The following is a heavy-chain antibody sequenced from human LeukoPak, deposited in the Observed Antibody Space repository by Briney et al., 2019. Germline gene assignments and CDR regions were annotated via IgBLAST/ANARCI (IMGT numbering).Heavy chain of an antibody. D-gene: IGHD3-22*01. CDR1: GYTFTSYY. CDR3: ARGPPPGYYYDSSGYNGAFDI. J-gene: IGHJ3*02. CDR2: INPSGGST. Sequence: ASVKVSCKASGYTFTSYYMHWVRQAPGQGLEWMGIINPSGGSTSYAQKFQGRVTMTRDTSTSTVYMELSSLRSEDPAVYYCARGPPPGYYYDSSGYNGAFDIWGQGTMVTVSS. V-gene: IGHV1-46*01.